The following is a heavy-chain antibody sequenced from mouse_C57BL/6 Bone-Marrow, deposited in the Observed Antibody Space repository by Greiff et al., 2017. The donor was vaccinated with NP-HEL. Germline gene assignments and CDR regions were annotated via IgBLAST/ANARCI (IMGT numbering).Heavy chain of an antibody. J-gene: IGHJ4*01. CDR3: ARGEVDYAMDY. CDR2: ISDGGSYT. CDR1: GFTFSSYA. D-gene: IGHD1-1*02. V-gene: IGHV5-4*01. Sequence: VQLKESGGGLVKPGGSLKLSCAASGFTFSSYAMSWVRQTPEKRLEWVATISDGGSYTYYPDNVKGRFTISRDNAKNNLYLQMSHLKSEDTAMYYCARGEVDYAMDYWGQGTSVTVSS.